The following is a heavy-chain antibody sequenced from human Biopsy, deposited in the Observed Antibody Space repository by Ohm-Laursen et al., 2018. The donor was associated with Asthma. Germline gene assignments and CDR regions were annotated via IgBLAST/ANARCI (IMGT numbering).Heavy chain of an antibody. D-gene: IGHD4-17*01. V-gene: IGHV1-24*01. J-gene: IGHJ4*02. CDR1: GYSLTDLS. CDR3: ASDFPKDYVRYNFQF. CDR2: HDHEEGGT. Sequence: SVNVSCKISGYSLTDLSMHWVRQAPGQGLEWMGGHDHEEGGTVNARRFQDRVTMTEDTSTDTAYMELSSLSSDDTAVYYCASDFPKDYVRYNFQFWGQGTLVTVSS.